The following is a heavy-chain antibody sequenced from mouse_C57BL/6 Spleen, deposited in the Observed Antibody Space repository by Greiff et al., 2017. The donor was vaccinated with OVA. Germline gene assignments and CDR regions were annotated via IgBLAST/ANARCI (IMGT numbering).Heavy chain of an antibody. J-gene: IGHJ2*01. Sequence: QVQLQQPGAELVKPGASVKMSCKASGYTFTSYWITWVKQRPGQGLEWIGDIYPGSGSTNYNEKFKSKATLTVGTSSSTAYMQLSSLTSEDSAVYYCAREGLYYGSSDYWGQGTTLTVSS. V-gene: IGHV1-55*01. CDR1: GYTFTSYW. CDR2: IYPGSGST. D-gene: IGHD1-1*01. CDR3: AREGLYYGSSDY.